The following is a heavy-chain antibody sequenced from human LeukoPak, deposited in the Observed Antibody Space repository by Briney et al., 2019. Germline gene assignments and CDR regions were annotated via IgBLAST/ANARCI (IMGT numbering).Heavy chain of an antibody. Sequence: GASVKVSCKASGYTFTGYYIHWVRQAPGQGLEWMGWINPDSGDTNYAQNLQGRVTMTTDTSTSTVYMELRSLRSDDTAVYYCAFSSYYLQGNYYYMDVWGKGTTVTVSS. D-gene: IGHD1-26*01. J-gene: IGHJ6*03. CDR3: AFSSYYLQGNYYYMDV. CDR2: INPDSGDT. V-gene: IGHV1-18*04. CDR1: GYTFTGYY.